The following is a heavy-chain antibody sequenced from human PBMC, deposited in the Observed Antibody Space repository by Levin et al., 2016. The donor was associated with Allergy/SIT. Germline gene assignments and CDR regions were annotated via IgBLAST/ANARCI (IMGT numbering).Heavy chain of an antibody. CDR3: ASNKGYYDFWSGYYNYYYGMDV. D-gene: IGHD3-3*01. J-gene: IGHJ6*02. V-gene: IGHV4-59*01. CDR2: IYYSGST. Sequence: WIRQPPGKGLEWIGYIYYSGSTNYNPSLKSRVTISVDTSKNQFSLKLSSVTAADTAVYYCASNKGYYDFWSGYYNYYYGMDVWGQGTTVTVSS.